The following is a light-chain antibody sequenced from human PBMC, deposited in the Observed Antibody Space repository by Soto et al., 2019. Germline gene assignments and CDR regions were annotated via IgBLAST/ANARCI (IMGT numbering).Light chain of an antibody. CDR3: QQYESSVT. CDR2: GAS. CDR1: QSVSSSF. V-gene: IGKV3-20*01. Sequence: EIVLTQSPGSLSLSPGEGATLSCRASQSVSSSFFAWYQQKPGQAPSLLIYGASRRATGAPDRFSGSGSGTDFTLSISRLEPEDFAVYYCQQYESSVTFGQGTKVEIK. J-gene: IGKJ1*01.